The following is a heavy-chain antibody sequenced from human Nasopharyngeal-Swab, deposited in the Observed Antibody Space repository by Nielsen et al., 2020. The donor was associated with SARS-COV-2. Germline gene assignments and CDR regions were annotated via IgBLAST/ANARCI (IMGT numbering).Heavy chain of an antibody. CDR2: ISTNGGGA. CDR3: ARSHGYYFDSSNFHPGD. CDR1: GYTFISYY. Sequence: ASVKVSCKASGYTFISYYIHWVRQAPGEGLEWMGVISTNGGGARYAQKFQGRVTMTSDESTSTAYMELSSLRSEDTAVYYCARSHGYYFDSSNFHPGDWGQGTLVTVSS. J-gene: IGHJ1*01. D-gene: IGHD3-22*01. V-gene: IGHV1-46*01.